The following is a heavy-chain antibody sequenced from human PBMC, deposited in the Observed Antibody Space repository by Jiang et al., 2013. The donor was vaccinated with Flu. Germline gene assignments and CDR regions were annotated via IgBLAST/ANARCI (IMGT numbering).Heavy chain of an antibody. CDR3: ARRLDSGYPFPYDY. J-gene: IGHJ4*02. V-gene: IGHV4-34*01. CDR1: GGSFSGYY. D-gene: IGHD5-12*01. CDR2: INYGGSI. Sequence: LLKPSETLSLTCAVEGGSFSGYYWTWIRQPPGEGLEWIGEINYGGSINYNPSLKSRVAISMDTTRKRFSLTLTSMTAADTGVYYCARRLDSGYPFPYDYWGREPWSASPQ.